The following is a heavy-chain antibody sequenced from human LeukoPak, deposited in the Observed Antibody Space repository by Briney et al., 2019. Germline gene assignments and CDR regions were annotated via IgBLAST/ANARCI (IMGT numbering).Heavy chain of an antibody. D-gene: IGHD3-10*01. CDR2: IYYSGST. Sequence: SETLSLTCTVSGGSISSSSYYWGWIRQPPGKGLEWIGSIYYSGSTYYNPSLKSRVTISVDTSKNQFSLKLSSVTAADTAVYYCARGGVVRGVIRDWGQGTLVTVSS. V-gene: IGHV4-39*07. CDR3: ARGGVVRGVIRD. J-gene: IGHJ4*02. CDR1: GGSISSSSYY.